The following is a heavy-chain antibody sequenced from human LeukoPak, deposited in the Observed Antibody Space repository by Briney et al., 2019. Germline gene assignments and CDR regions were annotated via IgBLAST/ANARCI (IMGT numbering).Heavy chain of an antibody. CDR3: ARVPSIAVAGMGGDY. D-gene: IGHD6-19*01. Sequence: GASVKVSCKASGYTFTSYGISWVRQAPGQGLEWMGWISAYNGNTNYAQKLQGRVTMTTDTSTSTAYMELRSLRSDDTAVYYCARVPSIAVAGMGGDYWGQGTLVTVSS. CDR1: GYTFTSYG. J-gene: IGHJ4*02. CDR2: ISAYNGNT. V-gene: IGHV1-18*01.